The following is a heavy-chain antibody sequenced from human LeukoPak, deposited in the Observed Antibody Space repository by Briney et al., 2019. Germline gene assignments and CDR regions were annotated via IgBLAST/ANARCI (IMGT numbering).Heavy chain of an antibody. D-gene: IGHD6-13*01. CDR3: ARDIRAQRYQGDSSYMDV. Sequence: SETLSLTCTVSGGSISSSTYYWGWIRQPPGKGLEWIGSIYYSGSTYYNPSLKSRVTISVDTSKNQFSLKLSSVTAADTAVYYCARDIRAQRYQGDSSYMDVWGKGTTVTISS. CDR2: IYYSGST. V-gene: IGHV4-39*07. J-gene: IGHJ6*03. CDR1: GGSISSSTYY.